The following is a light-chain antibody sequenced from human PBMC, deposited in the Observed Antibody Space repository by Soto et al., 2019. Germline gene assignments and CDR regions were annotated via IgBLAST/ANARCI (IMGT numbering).Light chain of an antibody. CDR3: QQYGSSPRT. J-gene: IGKJ2*01. CDR1: QSVSSSY. Sequence: EIVLTQSPGTLSLSPGERATLSCRASQSVSSSYLAWYQQKPGQAPRLLIYGASSRATGIPDRFSGSGSGTDFTLTISRLEPEDSVVYSCQQYGSSPRTFGQGTKLEIK. V-gene: IGKV3-20*01. CDR2: GAS.